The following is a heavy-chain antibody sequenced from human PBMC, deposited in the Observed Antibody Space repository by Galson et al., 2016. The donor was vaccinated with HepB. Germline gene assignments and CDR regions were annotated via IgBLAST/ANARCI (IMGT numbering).Heavy chain of an antibody. V-gene: IGHV3-23*01. D-gene: IGHD3-16*01. CDR2: VTPGGNT. CDR3: AKDRHPYDYIGGKDH. CDR1: GFTFSTYA. J-gene: IGHJ4*02. Sequence: SLRLSCAASGFTFSTYAMNWVRQAPGKGLEWVSGVTPGGNTYYEDSVKGRLTISRDNHENTLFLHMNSLSAEDTATYYCAKDRHPYDYIGGKDHWGQGTLVTVSS.